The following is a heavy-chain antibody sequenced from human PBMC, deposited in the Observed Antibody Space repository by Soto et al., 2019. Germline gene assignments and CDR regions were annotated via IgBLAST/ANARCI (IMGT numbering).Heavy chain of an antibody. CDR3: ARDWGSIAVAGNFDY. D-gene: IGHD6-19*01. Sequence: QVQLVESGGGVVQPGRSLRLSCAASGFTFSRYAMHWVRQAPGKGLEWVAVISYDGSNKYYADSVKGRFTISRDNSKNTLYLQRNSLRAEDTAVYYCARDWGSIAVAGNFDYWGQGTLVTVSS. CDR1: GFTFSRYA. CDR2: ISYDGSNK. V-gene: IGHV3-30-3*01. J-gene: IGHJ4*02.